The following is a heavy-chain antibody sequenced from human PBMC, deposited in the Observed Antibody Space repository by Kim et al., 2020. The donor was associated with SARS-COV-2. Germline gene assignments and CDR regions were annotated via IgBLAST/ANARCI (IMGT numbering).Heavy chain of an antibody. CDR1: GGSFSGYY. CDR3: ARGGFLYYYDSSGYYAPTYYFDY. J-gene: IGHJ4*02. D-gene: IGHD3-22*01. V-gene: IGHV4-34*01. Sequence: SETLSLTCAVYGGSFSGYYWSWIRQPPGKGLEWIGEINHSGSTNYNPSLKSRVTISVDTSKNQFSLKLSSVTAADTAVYYCARGGFLYYYDSSGYYAPTYYFDYWGQGTLVTVSS. CDR2: INHSGST.